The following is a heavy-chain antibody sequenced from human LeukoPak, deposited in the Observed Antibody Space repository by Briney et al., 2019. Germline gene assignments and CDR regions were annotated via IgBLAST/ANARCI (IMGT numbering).Heavy chain of an antibody. CDR3: TRLTNGGTGGRFFDN. Sequence: GTLCLTCAVSGGSLSSRSSYWGCARPSPGKGLGWLGRVYYNGPTYYNPSLMGRATISRDTSKNQFSLKLTSVTAADTTIYYYTRLTNGGTGGRFFDNWGQGTLVTVSS. CDR1: GGSLSSRSSY. D-gene: IGHD3-3*01. J-gene: IGHJ4*02. V-gene: IGHV4-39*07. CDR2: VYYNGPT.